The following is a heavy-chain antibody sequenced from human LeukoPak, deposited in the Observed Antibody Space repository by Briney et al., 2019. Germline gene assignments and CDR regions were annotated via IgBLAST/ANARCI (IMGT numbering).Heavy chain of an antibody. D-gene: IGHD2-2*02. CDR3: ARDLYGTVDY. J-gene: IGHJ4*02. CDR1: GYTFTSYD. Sequence: ASVKVSCKASGYTFTSYDINWVRQATGQGLEWMGWISAYNGNTNYAQKLQGRVTMTTDTSTSTAYMELRSLRSDDTAVYYCARDLYGTVDYWGQGTLVTVSS. CDR2: ISAYNGNT. V-gene: IGHV1-18*01.